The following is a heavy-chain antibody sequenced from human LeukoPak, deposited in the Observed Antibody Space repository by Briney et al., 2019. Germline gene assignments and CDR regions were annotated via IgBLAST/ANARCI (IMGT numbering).Heavy chain of an antibody. V-gene: IGHV3-23*01. Sequence: GGSLRLSCAASGFTFTNCAMGWVRQAPGKGLEWVSAISGSGGSTYYADSVKGRFTISRDNSKNTLYLQMNSLRAEDTAVYYCAKLGTPGYCSSTSCYRAYYFDYWGQGTLVTVSS. CDR1: GFTFTNCA. CDR2: ISGSGGST. D-gene: IGHD2-2*01. CDR3: AKLGTPGYCSSTSCYRAYYFDY. J-gene: IGHJ4*02.